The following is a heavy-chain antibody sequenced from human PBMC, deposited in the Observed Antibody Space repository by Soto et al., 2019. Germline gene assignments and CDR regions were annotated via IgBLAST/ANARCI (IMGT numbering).Heavy chain of an antibody. J-gene: IGHJ4*02. CDR2: MNPNSGNT. D-gene: IGHD3-9*01. CDR1: GYTFTSYD. CDR3: ARAPSQVLRYFDWLLSFYFDY. Sequence: QVQLVQSGAEVKKPGASVKVSCKASGYTFTSYDINWVRQATGQGLEWMGWMNPNSGNTGYAQKFQGRVTMTRNTSISTAYMELSSLRSEDTAVYYCARAPSQVLRYFDWLLSFYFDYWGQGTLVTVSS. V-gene: IGHV1-8*01.